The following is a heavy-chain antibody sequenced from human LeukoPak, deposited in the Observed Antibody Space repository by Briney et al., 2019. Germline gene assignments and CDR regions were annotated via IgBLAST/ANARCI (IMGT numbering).Heavy chain of an antibody. CDR1: GYTFTGYY. V-gene: IGHV1-2*02. CDR2: INPNSGGT. D-gene: IGHD2-15*01. J-gene: IGHJ4*02. Sequence: ASVKVSCKASGYTFTGYYMHWVRQAPGQGLEWMGWINPNSGGTNYAQNFQGRVTMTRDTSISTAYMELSRLRSDDTAVYYCARPYCSGGSCHDYFDYWGQGTLVTVSS. CDR3: ARPYCSGGSCHDYFDY.